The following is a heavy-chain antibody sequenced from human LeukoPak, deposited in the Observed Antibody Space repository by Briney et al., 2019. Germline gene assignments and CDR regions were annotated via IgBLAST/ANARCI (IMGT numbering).Heavy chain of an antibody. J-gene: IGHJ3*02. Sequence: SVKVSCKASGGTFRSYAISWVRQAPGQGLEWMGGIIPIFGTANYAQKFQGRVTITADESTSTAYMELSSLRSEDTAVYYCARAMGYYYDSSGSLLDIWGQGTMVTVSS. D-gene: IGHD3-22*01. V-gene: IGHV1-69*01. CDR3: ARAMGYYYDSSGSLLDI. CDR2: IIPIFGTA. CDR1: GGTFRSYA.